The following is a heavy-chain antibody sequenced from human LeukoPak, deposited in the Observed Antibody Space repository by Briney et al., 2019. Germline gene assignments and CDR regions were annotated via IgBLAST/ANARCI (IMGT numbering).Heavy chain of an antibody. CDR3: ARDQYSSSLSDYYYYMDV. J-gene: IGHJ6*03. D-gene: IGHD6-6*01. CDR1: GYTFTGYY. CDR2: INPHTGGT. V-gene: IGHV1-2*02. Sequence: GASVKVSCKASGYTFTGYYMHWVRQAPGQGLEWMGWINPHTGGTNYAQKFQGRVTMTRDTSISTAYMELSRLRSDDTAVYYCARDQYSSSLSDYYYYMDVWGKGTTVTVSS.